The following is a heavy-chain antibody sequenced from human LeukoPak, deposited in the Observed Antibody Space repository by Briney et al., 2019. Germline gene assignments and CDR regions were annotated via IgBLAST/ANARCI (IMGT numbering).Heavy chain of an antibody. Sequence: GGSLRLSCAASGFTFSGYWMSWVRQTPEKGLEWVANIKQDGYEKYYVDSVKGRFTISRDNAKNSLYLQMNSLRADDTAIYYCARDKIVGPTTLDYWGQGTLVTVTS. CDR1: GFTFSGYW. V-gene: IGHV3-7*01. J-gene: IGHJ4*02. CDR3: ARDKIVGPTTLDY. CDR2: IKQDGYEK. D-gene: IGHD1-26*01.